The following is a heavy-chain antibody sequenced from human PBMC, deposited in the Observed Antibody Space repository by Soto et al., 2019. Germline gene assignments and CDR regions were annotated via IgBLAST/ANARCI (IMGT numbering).Heavy chain of an antibody. D-gene: IGHD3-22*01. CDR3: ARGGSGYYGGAFDL. Sequence: QVQLVESGGGVVQPGRSLRLSCAASGFTFSSYAMHWVRQAPGKGLEWVAVISYDGSNKYYADSVKGRFTISRDNSKNTLYLQLNSLRAEHTAVYYCARGGSGYYGGAFDLWGQGTMVTVSS. CDR2: ISYDGSNK. V-gene: IGHV3-30-3*01. CDR1: GFTFSSYA. J-gene: IGHJ3*01.